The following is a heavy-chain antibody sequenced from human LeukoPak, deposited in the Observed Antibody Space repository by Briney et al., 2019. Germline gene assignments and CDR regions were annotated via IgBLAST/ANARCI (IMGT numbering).Heavy chain of an antibody. J-gene: IGHJ6*02. Sequence: SETLSLTCAVYGGSFSGYYWSWIRQPPGKGLEWIGEINHSGSTNYNPSLKSRVTISVDTSKNQFSLKLSSATAADTAVYYCARGGRRITMVRGVTSPGPMDVWGQGTTVTVSS. V-gene: IGHV4-34*01. D-gene: IGHD3-10*01. CDR1: GGSFSGYY. CDR3: ARGGRRITMVRGVTSPGPMDV. CDR2: INHSGST.